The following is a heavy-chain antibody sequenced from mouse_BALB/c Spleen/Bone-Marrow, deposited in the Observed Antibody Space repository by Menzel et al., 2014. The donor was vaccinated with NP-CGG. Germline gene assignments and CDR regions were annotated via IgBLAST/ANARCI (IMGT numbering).Heavy chain of an antibody. CDR3: TREHGWYFDV. CDR1: GYSFTDYD. Sequence: EVQLQQSGPELVKPGASVKVSCKASGYSFTDYDMYWVKQSHGKSLEWIGYIGPYNGGTTYNQKFKGKATLTADKSSSTAFMHLNSLTSEDSSVYYCTREHGWYFDVWGAGTTVTVSS. CDR2: IGPYNGGT. J-gene: IGHJ1*01. V-gene: IGHV1S135*01.